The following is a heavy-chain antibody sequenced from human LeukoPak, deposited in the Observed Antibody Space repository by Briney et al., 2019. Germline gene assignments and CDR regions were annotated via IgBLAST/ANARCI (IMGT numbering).Heavy chain of an antibody. CDR2: ISGSGGTT. J-gene: IGHJ6*02. Sequence: GGSLRLSCAASGFTFSTYDMMWVRQTPDSGLEWVSIISGSGGTTYYADSVKGRFTISRDNSKNTLYLEMNSLRADDTAVYYCARVSGTIQIWPQPFGDGMDVWGQGTTVTVSS. CDR3: ARVSGTIQIWPQPFGDGMDV. V-gene: IGHV3-23*01. CDR1: GFTFSTYD. D-gene: IGHD5-18*01.